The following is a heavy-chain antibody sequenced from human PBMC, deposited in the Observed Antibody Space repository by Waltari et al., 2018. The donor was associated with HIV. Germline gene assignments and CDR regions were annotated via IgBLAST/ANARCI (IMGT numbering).Heavy chain of an antibody. D-gene: IGHD5-12*01. Sequence: EVQLVESGGGLAQPGRSLRLSCTTSGFTFGDYAMSWVRQAPGKGLEWVGFIRSKHYGGTTEYAASVKGRFTISRDDSKSIAYLHMNSLKTEDTAVYYCTRDGRWLQPYYYYGMDVWGQGTTVTVSS. CDR2: IRSKHYGGTT. V-gene: IGHV3-49*04. CDR1: GFTFGDYA. J-gene: IGHJ6*02. CDR3: TRDGRWLQPYYYYGMDV.